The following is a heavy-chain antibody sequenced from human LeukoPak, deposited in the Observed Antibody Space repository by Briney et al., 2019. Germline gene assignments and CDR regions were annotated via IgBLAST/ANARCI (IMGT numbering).Heavy chain of an antibody. Sequence: SETLSLTCAVYGGSFRGHYWSWSRQPPAKGLAWIGEINHSGSTNYNPSLKRRVTISVDTSKNQFSLKLSSVTAADTAVYYCARGVYIAAAQYGFWGQGTLVTVSS. J-gene: IGHJ4*02. D-gene: IGHD6-13*01. CDR2: INHSGST. CDR1: GGSFRGHY. CDR3: ARGVYIAAAQYGF. V-gene: IGHV4-34*01.